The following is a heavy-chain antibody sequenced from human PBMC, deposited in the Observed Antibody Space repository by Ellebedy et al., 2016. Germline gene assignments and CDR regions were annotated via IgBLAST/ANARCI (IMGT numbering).Heavy chain of an antibody. D-gene: IGHD3-22*01. CDR2: LYSGGYT. J-gene: IGHJ4*02. CDR3: ARDYIGAGYHSDSSGHYKVHYFDY. Sequence: GGSLRLXXAASGFTVSTNYMSWVRQAPGKGLEWVSVLYSGGYTNYADSVGGRFTISRDDSKNTVFLQMNSLRAEDTAVYYCARDYIGAGYHSDSSGHYKVHYFDYWGQGTLVTVSS. V-gene: IGHV3-53*01. CDR1: GFTVSTNY.